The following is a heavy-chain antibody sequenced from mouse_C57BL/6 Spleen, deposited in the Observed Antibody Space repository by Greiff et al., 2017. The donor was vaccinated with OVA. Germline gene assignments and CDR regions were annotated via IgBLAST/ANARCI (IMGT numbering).Heavy chain of an antibody. J-gene: IGHJ3*01. V-gene: IGHV5-17*01. CDR1: GFTFSDYG. CDR3: ARDDYDEGFAY. D-gene: IGHD2-4*01. CDR2: ISSGSSTI. Sequence: EVKVEESGGGLVKPGGSLKLSCAASGFTFSDYGMHWVRQAPEKGLEWVAYISSGSSTIYYADTVKGRFTISRDNAKNTLFLQMTSLRSEDTAMYYCARDDYDEGFAYWGQGTLVTVSA.